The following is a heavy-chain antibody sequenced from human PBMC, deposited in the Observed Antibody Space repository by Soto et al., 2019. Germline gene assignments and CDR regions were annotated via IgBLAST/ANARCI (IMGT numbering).Heavy chain of an antibody. Sequence: QVYLVQSGAEVKKPGASVKVSCRTSGYTFTNNVIHWVRQAPGQRLEWIGWVNAGNDNTKWSREFQGRLTLTKDTSATTAYMELSSLTPEDTAIYFCAREVPYGYSRFDYWGQGTLVTVSS. CDR1: GYTFTNNV. D-gene: IGHD5-18*01. CDR2: VNAGNDNT. CDR3: AREVPYGYSRFDY. J-gene: IGHJ4*02. V-gene: IGHV1-3*01.